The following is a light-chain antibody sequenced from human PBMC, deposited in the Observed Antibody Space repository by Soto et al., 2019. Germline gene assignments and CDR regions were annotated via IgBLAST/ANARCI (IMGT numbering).Light chain of an antibody. CDR1: QTINNY. Sequence: DLQMTQSPSSLSASVGDRVTITCRASQTINNYLNWYQQKPGQAPKLLIYAASSLQSGVPSRFSGRGSGTDFTLTISSLQHEDLATYYCHSRYTTLFTFGPGTKVDIQ. CDR2: AAS. J-gene: IGKJ3*01. CDR3: HSRYTTLFT. V-gene: IGKV1-39*01.